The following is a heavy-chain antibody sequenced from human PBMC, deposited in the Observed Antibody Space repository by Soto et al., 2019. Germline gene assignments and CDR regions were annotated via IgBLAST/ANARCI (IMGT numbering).Heavy chain of an antibody. D-gene: IGHD5-18*01. J-gene: IGHJ4*02. CDR2: IYYSGST. Sequence: SETLSLTCTVSGGSISSSIYYWGCIRQPPGKGLEWIGSIYYSGSTYYNPSLKSRVTISVDTSKNQFSLKLSSVTAADTAVYYCARSPPGTAMVIVAYWGQGTLVTVSS. V-gene: IGHV4-39*01. CDR1: GGSISSSIYY. CDR3: ARSPPGTAMVIVAY.